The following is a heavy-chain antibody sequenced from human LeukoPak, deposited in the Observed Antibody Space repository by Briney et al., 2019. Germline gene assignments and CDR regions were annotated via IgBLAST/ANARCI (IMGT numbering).Heavy chain of an antibody. CDR1: GDSVSSNSVA. J-gene: IGHJ4*02. CDR3: ARRGGNYYFDY. Sequence: SQTLSLTCAISGDSVSSNSVAWNWIRQSPSRGLEWLGRTYYRSKWYSDYAVSVRSRITIDPDTSGNQFSLQLNSVTPEDTAVYYCARRGGNYYFDYWGQGTLVTVSS. V-gene: IGHV6-1*01. D-gene: IGHD4-23*01. CDR2: TYYRSKWYS.